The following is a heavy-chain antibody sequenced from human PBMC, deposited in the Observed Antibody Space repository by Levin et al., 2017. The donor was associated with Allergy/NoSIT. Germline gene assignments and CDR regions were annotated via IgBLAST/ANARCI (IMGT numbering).Heavy chain of an antibody. V-gene: IGHV3-33*01. CDR2: IWYDGSNK. CDR3: AREHSSSPSINWFDP. Sequence: GGSLRLSCAASGFTFSSYGMHWVRQAPGKGLEWVAVIWYDGSNKYYADSVKGRFTISRDNSKNTLYLQMNSLRAEDTAVYYCAREHSSSPSINWFDPWGQGTLVTVSS. J-gene: IGHJ5*02. D-gene: IGHD6-6*01. CDR1: GFTFSSYG.